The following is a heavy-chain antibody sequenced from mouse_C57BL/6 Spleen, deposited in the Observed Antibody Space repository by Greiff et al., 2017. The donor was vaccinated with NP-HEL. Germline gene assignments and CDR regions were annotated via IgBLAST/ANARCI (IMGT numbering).Heavy chain of an antibody. D-gene: IGHD2-4*01. J-gene: IGHJ3*01. CDR3: TSWHYEYSGFAY. V-gene: IGHV1-15*01. CDR2: IDPETGGT. Sequence: VQLQQSGAELVRPGASVTLSCKASGYTFTDYEMHWVKQTPVHGLEWIGAIDPETGGTAYNQKFKGKAILTADKSSSTAYMELRSLTSEDSAVYYCTSWHYEYSGFAYWGQGTLVTVSA. CDR1: GYTFTDYE.